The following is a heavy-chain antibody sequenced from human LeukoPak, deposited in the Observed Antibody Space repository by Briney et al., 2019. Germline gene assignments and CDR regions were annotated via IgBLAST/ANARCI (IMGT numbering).Heavy chain of an antibody. Sequence: KPSETLSLTCTVSGGSISSYYWSWIRQPPGKGLEWIGYIYYSGSTNYNPSLKSRVTISVDTSKNQFSLKLSSVTAADTAVYYCARGANWGPYYFDYWGQGTLVTVSS. V-gene: IGHV4-59*12. D-gene: IGHD7-27*01. CDR2: IYYSGST. CDR3: ARGANWGPYYFDY. CDR1: GGSISSYY. J-gene: IGHJ4*02.